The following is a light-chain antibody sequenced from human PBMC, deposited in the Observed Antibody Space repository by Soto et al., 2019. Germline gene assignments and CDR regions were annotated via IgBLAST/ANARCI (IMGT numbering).Light chain of an antibody. CDR2: EVS. Sequence: QSALTQPASVSGSPGQSITISCTGTSSDVGGYNYVSWYQQHPGKGPKLMIYEVSNGPSGVSNHFSGYKSGNTSSLTISGLQAEDEADYYCSSYTSSSTLVVFGGGTQVTVL. CDR3: SSYTSSSTLVV. V-gene: IGLV2-14*01. J-gene: IGLJ2*01. CDR1: SSDVGGYNY.